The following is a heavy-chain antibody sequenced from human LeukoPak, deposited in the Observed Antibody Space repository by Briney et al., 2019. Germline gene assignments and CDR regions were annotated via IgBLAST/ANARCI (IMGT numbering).Heavy chain of an antibody. D-gene: IGHD2-15*01. Sequence: PGRSLRLSCAASGFTFSSYGTHWVRQAPGKGLEWVAVIWYDGSNKYYADSVKGRFTISRDNSKNTLYLQMNSLRAEDTAVYYCARDRSGGSFASMDYWGQGTLVTVSS. CDR2: IWYDGSNK. J-gene: IGHJ4*02. CDR1: GFTFSSYG. CDR3: ARDRSGGSFASMDY. V-gene: IGHV3-33*01.